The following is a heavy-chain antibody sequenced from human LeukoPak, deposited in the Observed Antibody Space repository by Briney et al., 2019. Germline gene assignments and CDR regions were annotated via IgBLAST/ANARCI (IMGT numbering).Heavy chain of an antibody. CDR2: IIPIFGTA. J-gene: IGHJ3*02. CDR3: ARTKRELLGAFDI. CDR1: GGTFSSYA. D-gene: IGHD1-26*01. Sequence: GSSVKVSCKASGGTFSSYAISWVRQAPGQGLEWMGGIIPIFGTANYAQKFQGRVTITTDESTSTAYMELSSLRSEDTAVYYCARTKRELLGAFDIWGQGTMVTVSS. V-gene: IGHV1-69*05.